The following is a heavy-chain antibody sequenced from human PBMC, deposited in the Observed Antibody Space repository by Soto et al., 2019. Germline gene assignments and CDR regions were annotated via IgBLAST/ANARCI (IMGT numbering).Heavy chain of an antibody. J-gene: IGHJ5*02. D-gene: IGHD2-2*01. CDR1: GCIFSIYA. CDR2: IIPIFGTA. CDR3: ARDHCSSTSCKGFNWFDP. V-gene: IGHV1-69*13. Sequence: SVKVSCKASGCIFSIYAISSVRQAPGQGLEWMGGIIPIFGTANYAQKFQGRVAITADESTSTAYMELSSLRAEDTAVYYCARDHCSSTSCKGFNWFDPWGQGTLVTVS.